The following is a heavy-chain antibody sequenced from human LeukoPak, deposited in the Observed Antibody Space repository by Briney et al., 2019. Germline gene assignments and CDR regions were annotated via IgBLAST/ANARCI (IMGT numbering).Heavy chain of an antibody. D-gene: IGHD1-26*01. Sequence: SETLSLTCTVSGGSISSYYWSWIRQPPGKGLEWIGYIYYSGSTNYNPSLKSRVTISVDTSKNQFSLKLSSVTAADTAVYYCARVGAGPHFDYWGQGTLVTVSS. CDR1: GGSISSYY. CDR3: ARVGAGPHFDY. CDR2: IYYSGST. V-gene: IGHV4-59*12. J-gene: IGHJ4*02.